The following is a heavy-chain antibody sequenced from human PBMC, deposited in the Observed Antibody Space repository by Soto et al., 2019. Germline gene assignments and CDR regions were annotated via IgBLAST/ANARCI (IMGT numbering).Heavy chain of an antibody. CDR3: ARRSGYDSGGIWGPEREFDY. J-gene: IGHJ4*02. D-gene: IGHD5-12*01. Sequence: GESLKISCKGSGYSFTSYWIGWVRQMPGKGLEWMGIIYPGDSDTRYSPSSQGQVTISADKSIRTAYLQWSSLKASDTAMYYCARRSGYDSGGIWGPEREFDYWGQGTLVTVSS. CDR1: GYSFTSYW. CDR2: IYPGDSDT. V-gene: IGHV5-51*01.